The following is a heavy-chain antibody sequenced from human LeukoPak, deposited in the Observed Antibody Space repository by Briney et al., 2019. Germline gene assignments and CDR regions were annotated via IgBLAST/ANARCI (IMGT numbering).Heavy chain of an antibody. D-gene: IGHD2-15*01. CDR3: ARDEPNIGYCSGGSCYRPLPSDY. V-gene: IGHV3-21*01. CDR1: GFTFSSYS. CDR2: ISSSSSYR. J-gene: IGHJ4*02. Sequence: MAGECLRLACSVSGFTFSSYSMEWVRQAPAKGLEWVSSISSSSSYRYYTDSVKGRFTISRDNAKNSLYLQMNSMRAEDTAVYYCARDEPNIGYCSGGSCYRPLPSDYWGQGTLVTVSS.